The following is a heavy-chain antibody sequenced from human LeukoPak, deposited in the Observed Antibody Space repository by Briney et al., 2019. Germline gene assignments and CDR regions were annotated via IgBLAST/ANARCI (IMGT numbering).Heavy chain of an antibody. V-gene: IGHV3-66*01. CDR1: GFTVSTNY. CDR2: IYSGGST. D-gene: IGHD5-18*01. Sequence: GGSLRLSCATSGFTVSTNYLNWVRQAPAKGLEWVSVIYSGGSTYYADSAKGRFTISRDNSKNTLYLQMNSLRAEDTAVYYCARGGYSYGQFDYWGQGTLVTVSS. CDR3: ARGGYSYGQFDY. J-gene: IGHJ4*02.